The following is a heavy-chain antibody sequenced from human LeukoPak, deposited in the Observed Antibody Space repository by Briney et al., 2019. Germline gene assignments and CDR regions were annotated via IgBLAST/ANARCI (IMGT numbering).Heavy chain of an antibody. V-gene: IGHV1-18*01. J-gene: IGHJ4*02. CDR3: AQYIVGATCNY. CDR1: GRTFTSYG. D-gene: IGHD1-26*01. CDR2: ISAYNGNT. Sequence: ASVKVSCKASGRTFTSYGISWVRQAPGQGLEWMGWISAYNGNTNYAQKLQGRVTMTTDTSTSTAYMELRSLRSDDTAVYYCAQYIVGATCNYWGQGTLVTVSS.